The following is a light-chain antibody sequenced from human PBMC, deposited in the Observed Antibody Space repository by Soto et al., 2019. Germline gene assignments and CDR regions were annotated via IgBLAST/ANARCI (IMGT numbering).Light chain of an antibody. CDR3: QQRSNWPVT. V-gene: IGKV3-11*01. CDR2: DAS. CDR1: QSVSSY. Sequence: EIVLTQSPATLSLSPGERATLSCRASQSVSSYLAWYQQKPGQAPRLLIYDASSRATGIPARFSGSGSGTEFTLIISSLEPEDFAVYYCQQRSNWPVTFGQGTRVDIK. J-gene: IGKJ1*01.